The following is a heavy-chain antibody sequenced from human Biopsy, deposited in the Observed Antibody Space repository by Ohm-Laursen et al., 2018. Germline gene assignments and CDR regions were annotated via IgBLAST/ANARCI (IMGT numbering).Heavy chain of an antibody. J-gene: IGHJ4*02. CDR3: GNEAHGRDY. D-gene: IGHD2-15*01. CDR2: INQSGTT. Sequence: GTLSLTCAVFGKTFSDYQWSWIRQPPGKGLEWIGQINQSGTTNYNPSLKSRVSISADASKYEFSLRLTSVTAADTAVYFCGNEAHGRDYWGLGAQVTVSS. CDR1: GKTFSDYQ. V-gene: IGHV4-34*08.